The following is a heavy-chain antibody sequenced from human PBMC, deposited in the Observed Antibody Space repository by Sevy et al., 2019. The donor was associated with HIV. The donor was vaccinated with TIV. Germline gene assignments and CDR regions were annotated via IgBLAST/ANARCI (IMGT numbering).Heavy chain of an antibody. V-gene: IGHV1-2*02. Sequence: ASVKVSCKASGYTFTGYYIHWVRQAPGEGLEWMGWINPNSGVTNFGRKFQGRVTMTTDTSITTAYMELSRLTSDDTAVYFCARHRVGSSGWPDYWGQGTLVTVSS. CDR2: INPNSGVT. J-gene: IGHJ4*02. D-gene: IGHD6-19*01. CDR3: ARHRVGSSGWPDY. CDR1: GYTFTGYY.